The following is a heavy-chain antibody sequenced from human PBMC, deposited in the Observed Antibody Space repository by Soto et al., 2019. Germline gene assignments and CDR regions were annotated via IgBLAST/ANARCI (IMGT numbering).Heavy chain of an antibody. CDR1: GFTFTNFW. CDR3: ARDFSYQRFDH. D-gene: IGHD3-16*02. J-gene: IGHJ4*02. Sequence: GGPLRLSCVAGGFTFTNFWMCWVRQAPGKGLEWVANMNVDGSEISYVDSVKGRFTVSRDNARNSVYLQMNSLTADDTAVYFCARDFSYQRFDHWGQGTLVTVSS. V-gene: IGHV3-7*01. CDR2: MNVDGSEI.